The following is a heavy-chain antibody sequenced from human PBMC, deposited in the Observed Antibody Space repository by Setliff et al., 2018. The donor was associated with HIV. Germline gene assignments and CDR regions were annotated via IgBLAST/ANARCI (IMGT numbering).Heavy chain of an antibody. V-gene: IGHV4-39*01. J-gene: IGHJ3*01. D-gene: IGHD2-8*01. Sequence: SETLSLTCTVSGGSISSSSYYWGWIRQPPGKGLEWIGSIYYSGSTYYNPSLKSRVTISVDTSKNQFSLKLTSVTAADTAMYYCASAYDDTMSNGLDVWGQGTMVTVSS. CDR2: IYYSGST. CDR1: GGSISSSSYY. CDR3: ASAYDDTMSNGLDV.